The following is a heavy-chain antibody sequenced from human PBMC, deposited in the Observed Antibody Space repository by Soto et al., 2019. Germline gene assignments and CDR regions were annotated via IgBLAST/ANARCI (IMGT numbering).Heavy chain of an antibody. V-gene: IGHV3-73*01. J-gene: IGHJ4*02. CDR1: GLTFRGST. D-gene: IGHD3-22*01. Sequence: GSQRLSCAASGLTFRGSTLHWVRQASGKGLEWVGRVGTILDNYATSYAAAVKGRFTISRDESNNTVYLQLSSLKIEDTAVYYCSKHIHNFDSSGRASFDSWGQGTRVTVSS. CDR2: VGTILDNYAT. CDR3: SKHIHNFDSSGRASFDS.